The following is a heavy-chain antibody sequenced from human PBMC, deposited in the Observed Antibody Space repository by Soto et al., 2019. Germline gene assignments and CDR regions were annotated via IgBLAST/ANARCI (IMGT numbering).Heavy chain of an antibody. Sequence: GGSLRLSCAASGFTFSTYAMTWVRQAPGKGLEWVSTTGATGRTTYYADSVKGRFTVSRDNSKNTLDLQMSSLRAEDTAVYYCATVHNTSRSFDYWGQGTLVTVSS. V-gene: IGHV3-23*01. D-gene: IGHD1-20*01. J-gene: IGHJ4*02. CDR3: ATVHNTSRSFDY. CDR2: TGATGRTT. CDR1: GFTFSTYA.